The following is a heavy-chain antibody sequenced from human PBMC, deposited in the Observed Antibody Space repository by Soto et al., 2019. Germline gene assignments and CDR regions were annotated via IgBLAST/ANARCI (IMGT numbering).Heavy chain of an antibody. J-gene: IGHJ4*02. V-gene: IGHV1-18*01. CDR1: GYTFTSYG. D-gene: IGHD2-21*02. CDR2: ISAYNGNT. Sequence: ASVKVSCKASGYTFTSYGISWVRQAPGQGLEWMGWISAYNGNTNYAQKLQGRVTMTTDTSTSTAYMELRSLRSDDTAVYYCARDRYFLSADFAPPYDYWGQGTMVTVSS. CDR3: ARDRYFLSADFAPPYDY.